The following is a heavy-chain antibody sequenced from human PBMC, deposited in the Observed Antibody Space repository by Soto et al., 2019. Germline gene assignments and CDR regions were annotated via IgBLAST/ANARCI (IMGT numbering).Heavy chain of an antibody. CDR2: INWKSDI. J-gene: IGHJ4*02. D-gene: IGHD3-16*01. CDR1: GFTFDYNA. Sequence: LRLSCAVSGFTFDYNAMHWVRQAPEKGLEWVSGINWKSDIGYADSVKSRFTITRDNAENPLYLQMNSLRAEDTALYYCAISQDRGGRTTFIYWGQGTQVTVSS. CDR3: AISQDRGGRTTFIY. V-gene: IGHV3-9*01.